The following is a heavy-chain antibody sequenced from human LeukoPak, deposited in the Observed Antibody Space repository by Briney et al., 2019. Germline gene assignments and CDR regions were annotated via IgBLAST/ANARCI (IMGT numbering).Heavy chain of an antibody. J-gene: IGHJ5*02. CDR2: IYSGGST. D-gene: IGHD3-3*01. V-gene: IGHV3-66*01. CDR3: ARANREIFGVVHNWFDP. CDR1: GFTVSSNY. Sequence: GGSLRLSCAASGFTVSSNYMSWVRQAPGKGLEWVSVIYSGGSTYYADSVKGRFTISRDNSKNTLYLQMNSLRAEDTAVYYCARANREIFGVVHNWFDPWGQGTLVTVSS.